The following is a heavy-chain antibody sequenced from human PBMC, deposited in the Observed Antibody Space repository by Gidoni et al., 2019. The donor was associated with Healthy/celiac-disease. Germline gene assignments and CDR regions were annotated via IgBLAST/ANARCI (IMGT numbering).Heavy chain of an antibody. J-gene: IGHJ5*02. CDR3: ARGLISGNWFDP. CDR2: FIPILGIA. CDR1: GGTFSSYT. D-gene: IGHD2-21*01. Sequence: QVQLVQSGAEVMKPGSSVKVSCKASGGTFSSYTISWVRQAPGQGLEWMGRFIPILGIANYAQKFQGRVTITADKSTSTAYKELSSLRSEDTAVYYWARGLISGNWFDPWGQGTLVTVSS. V-gene: IGHV1-69*02.